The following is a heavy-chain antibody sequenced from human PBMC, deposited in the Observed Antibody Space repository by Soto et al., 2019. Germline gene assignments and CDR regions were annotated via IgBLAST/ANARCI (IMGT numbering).Heavy chain of an antibody. D-gene: IGHD5-12*01. Sequence: SETLSLTCAVYGGSFSGYYWTWIRQPPGTGLEWIGYINYSGSTNYNPSLKSRVTISVDTSKNQFSLKLSSVTAADTAVYYCARELDVDGYNYSFDYWGQGTLVTVSS. CDR2: INYSGST. CDR1: GGSFSGYY. V-gene: IGHV4-34*01. J-gene: IGHJ4*02. CDR3: ARELDVDGYNYSFDY.